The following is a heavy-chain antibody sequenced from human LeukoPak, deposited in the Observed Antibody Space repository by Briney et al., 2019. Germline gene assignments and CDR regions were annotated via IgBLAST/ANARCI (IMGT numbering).Heavy chain of an antibody. Sequence: AGGSLRLSCAASGFTFSSYAMSWVRQAPGKGLEWVSAISGSGGSTYYADSVKGRFTISRDNSKNTLYLQMNSLRAEDTAVYYCAKDYGGSYLSSGRNYFDYWGQGTLVTVSS. J-gene: IGHJ4*02. CDR2: ISGSGGST. D-gene: IGHD3-16*02. CDR3: AKDYGGSYLSSGRNYFDY. V-gene: IGHV3-23*01. CDR1: GFTFSSYA.